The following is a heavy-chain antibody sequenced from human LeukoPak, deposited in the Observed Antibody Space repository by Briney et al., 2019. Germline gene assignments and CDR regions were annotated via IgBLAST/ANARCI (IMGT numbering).Heavy chain of an antibody. Sequence: SETLSLTCAVYGGSFSGYYWSWIRQPPGKGLEWIGEINHSGSTNYNPSLKSRVTISVDTSKNQFSLKLSSVTAADTAVYYCARGTYYYDSSGYYRIYYFDYWGQGTLVTVSS. CDR1: GGSFSGYY. V-gene: IGHV4-34*01. CDR3: ARGTYYYDSSGYYRIYYFDY. CDR2: INHSGST. J-gene: IGHJ4*02. D-gene: IGHD3-22*01.